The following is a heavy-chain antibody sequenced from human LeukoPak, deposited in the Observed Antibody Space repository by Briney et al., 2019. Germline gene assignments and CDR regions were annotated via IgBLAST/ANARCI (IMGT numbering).Heavy chain of an antibody. Sequence: PSETLSLTCTVSGGSVSSSSHYCGWIRQPPGKGLEWIGSTTYIGSTYYTPSLSSRVTISADTSKNQFSLKLTSVTAADTAVYYCARESTTAWLGDSDSWGQGTLVTVSS. J-gene: IGHJ4*02. V-gene: IGHV4-39*07. D-gene: IGHD1-26*01. CDR2: TTYIGST. CDR1: GGSVSSSSHY. CDR3: ARESTTAWLGDSDS.